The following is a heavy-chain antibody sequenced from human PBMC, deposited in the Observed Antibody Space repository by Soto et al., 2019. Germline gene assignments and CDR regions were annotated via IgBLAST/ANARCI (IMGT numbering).Heavy chain of an antibody. J-gene: IGHJ5*02. V-gene: IGHV4-31*03. D-gene: IGHD5-12*01. CDR2: IYYSGST. Sequence: QVQLQESGTGLVKPSQTLSLTCTVSGGSISSGGYYWSWIRRHPGKGLEWIGYIYYSGSTYYNPSLKSRVTISVDTSKNQFSLKLSSVTAADTAVYYCAREEGGGYDHRWFDPWGQGTLVTVSS. CDR3: AREEGGGYDHRWFDP. CDR1: GGSISSGGYY.